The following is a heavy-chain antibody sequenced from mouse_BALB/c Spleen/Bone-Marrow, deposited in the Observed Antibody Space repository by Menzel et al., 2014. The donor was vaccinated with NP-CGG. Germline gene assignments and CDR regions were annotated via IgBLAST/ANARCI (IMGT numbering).Heavy chain of an antibody. V-gene: IGHV1-9*01. CDR3: ARNGNYPAWFAY. CDR1: GYTFSSYW. CDR2: ILPGSGST. D-gene: IGHD2-1*01. Sequence: QVQLQQSGAELMKSGASVKISCKATGYTFSSYWIEWVKQRPGHGLEWIGEILPGSGSTNYNEKFKGKATFTADTSSNTAYMQLSSLTSEDSAVYYCARNGNYPAWFAYWGQGTLVTVSA. J-gene: IGHJ3*01.